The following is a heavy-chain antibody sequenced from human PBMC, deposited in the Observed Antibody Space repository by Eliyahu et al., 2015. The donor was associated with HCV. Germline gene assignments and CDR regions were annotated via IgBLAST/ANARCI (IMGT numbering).Heavy chain of an antibody. CDR2: ITHSGST. J-gene: IGHJ5*02. CDR3: AVVPAAVGSFYNWFDP. Sequence: FSAYSWSWIRQPPGKGLEWIGEITHSGSTNYTPSLKSRVSISVDTSKNQFSLNLRSVTAADTAVYYCAVVPAAVGSFYNWFDPWGQGNLVTVSS. D-gene: IGHD2-2*01. V-gene: IGHV4-34*01. CDR1: FSAYS.